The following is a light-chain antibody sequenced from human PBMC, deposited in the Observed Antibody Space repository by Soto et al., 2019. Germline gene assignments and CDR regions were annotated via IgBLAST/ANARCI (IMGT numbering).Light chain of an antibody. CDR2: DVS. CDR3: TSYTSISTVV. Sequence: QSALTQPASVSGSPGQSITISCTGTSSDVGGYNYVSWYQQHPGKAPKLLIYDVSSRPSGVSSRFSGSKSGNTASRTISGLQTEDEADYYCTSYTSISTVVFGGGTKLTVL. V-gene: IGLV2-14*01. CDR1: SSDVGGYNY. J-gene: IGLJ3*02.